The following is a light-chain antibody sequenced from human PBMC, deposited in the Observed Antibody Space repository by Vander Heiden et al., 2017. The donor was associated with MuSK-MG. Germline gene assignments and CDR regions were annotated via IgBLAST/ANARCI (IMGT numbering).Light chain of an antibody. CDR3: QKDNSAPYT. V-gene: IGKV1-27*01. Sequence: SQLFHFPSSLSASVGDRVTITCRASQGISNYLAWYQQKPGIVPKLLIYASSTLQSVVPSQSSGSGSGTDFTLTISSLQPEDVATYYCQKDNSAPYTFGHGTKVDIK. CDR1: QGISNY. CDR2: ASS. J-gene: IGKJ3*01.